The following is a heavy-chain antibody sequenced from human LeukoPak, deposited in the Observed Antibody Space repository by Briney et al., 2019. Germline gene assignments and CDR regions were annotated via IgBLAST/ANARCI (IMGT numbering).Heavy chain of an antibody. CDR3: ARNVYSGFDY. CDR1: GYTFTTYY. Sequence: VSVKVSCKASGYTFTTYYIHWVRQAPGQGLEWMGIINPSGGSTSYAQKFQGRVTMTRDMSTSTVYMELSSLRSDDTAVYYCARNVYSGFDYWGQGTLVTASS. CDR2: INPSGGST. J-gene: IGHJ4*02. D-gene: IGHD2-21*01. V-gene: IGHV1-46*01.